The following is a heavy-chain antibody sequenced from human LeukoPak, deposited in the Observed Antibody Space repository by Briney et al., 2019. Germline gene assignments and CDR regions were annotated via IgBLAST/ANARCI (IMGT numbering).Heavy chain of an antibody. CDR1: GFTFRSYW. Sequence: PGGSLRLSCAASGFTFRSYWMHWVRQAPGKGLVWVSLISADESNTNYADSVKGRFTISRDNAKNTLYLEMNSLRVEDTAVYYCYCDAGVGGRGTLVTVSS. CDR3: YCDAGV. CDR2: ISADESNT. D-gene: IGHD2-21*01. V-gene: IGHV3-74*01. J-gene: IGHJ4*02.